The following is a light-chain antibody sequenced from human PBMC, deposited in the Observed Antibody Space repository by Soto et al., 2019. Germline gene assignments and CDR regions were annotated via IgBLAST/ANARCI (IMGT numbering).Light chain of an antibody. V-gene: IGKV3-15*01. CDR2: GAS. J-gene: IGKJ2*01. CDR1: QSISRN. CDR3: QQYSDWFT. Sequence: EIVMTQSPATLSVSPGESATLSCRASQSISRNLAWYQQKPSQTPRLLIYGASTRATGIAGRFSGGGSGTEFTLTISSLQSEDFAIYYCQQYSDWFTFGQGTKLAIK.